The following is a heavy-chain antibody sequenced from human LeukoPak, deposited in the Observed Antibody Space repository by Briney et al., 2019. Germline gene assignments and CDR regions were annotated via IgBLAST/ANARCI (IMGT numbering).Heavy chain of an antibody. CDR2: INHSGST. CDR1: GGSFSGYY. J-gene: IGHJ4*02. D-gene: IGHD3-10*01. Sequence: PSETLSLTCAVYGGSFSGYYWSWIRQPPGKGLEWIGEINHSGSTNYNPSLKSRVTISVDTSKNQFSLKLSSVTAADTAVYYCAREEAVRGALGYLGQGTLDTVSS. V-gene: IGHV4-34*01. CDR3: AREEAVRGALGY.